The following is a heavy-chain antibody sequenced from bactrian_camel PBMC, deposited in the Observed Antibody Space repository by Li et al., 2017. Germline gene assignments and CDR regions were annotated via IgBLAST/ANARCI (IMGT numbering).Heavy chain of an antibody. CDR3: ATALGTD. J-gene: IGHJ4*01. V-gene: IGHV3S6*01. CDR2: IDIDGID. Sequence: HVQLVESGGGSVQAGGSLRLSCTASAHTYDNYCVAWFGQAPGKERERVAGIDIDGIDDYTDAVKGRFTISRDNDKNTLYLQMNSLKTEDTAVYYCATALGTDWGQGTQVTVS. CDR1: AHTYDNYC. D-gene: IGHD5*01.